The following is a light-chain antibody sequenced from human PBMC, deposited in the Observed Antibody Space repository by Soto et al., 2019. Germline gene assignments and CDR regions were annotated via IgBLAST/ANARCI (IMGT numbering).Light chain of an antibody. CDR1: QEISNH. V-gene: IGKV1-16*02. J-gene: IGKJ4*01. CDR2: DAS. Sequence: DIQMTQSPSSLSASVGDRVTITCRASQEISNHLAWFQQKPGKPPKSLIYDASSLQSGVPSKFSGSGSGTDFPLTISSLQPEDFATYYCQQYHSYPVTFGGGTKVEIK. CDR3: QQYHSYPVT.